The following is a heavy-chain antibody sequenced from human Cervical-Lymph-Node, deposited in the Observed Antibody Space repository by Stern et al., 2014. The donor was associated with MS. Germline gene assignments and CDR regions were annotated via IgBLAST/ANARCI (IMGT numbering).Heavy chain of an antibody. Sequence: ESGPALVKPTQTLTLTCTFSGFALSTSGMCVSWIRQPPGKALEWLARIDWDDDRYYSPSLKTRITISKDTSKNQVVLTMTDMDPVDTATYYCARIKFGDYDYGMDVWGQGTTVTVSS. D-gene: IGHD3-16*01. J-gene: IGHJ6*02. CDR1: GFALSTSGMC. CDR3: ARIKFGDYDYGMDV. V-gene: IGHV2-70*11. CDR2: IDWDDDR.